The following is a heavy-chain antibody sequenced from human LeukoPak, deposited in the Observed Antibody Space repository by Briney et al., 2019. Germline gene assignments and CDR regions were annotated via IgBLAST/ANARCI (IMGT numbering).Heavy chain of an antibody. CDR3: ARGSTGNHSPPHFDY. J-gene: IGHJ4*02. D-gene: IGHD3-10*01. CDR1: GGTFSNYA. CDR2: VIPIFGTA. V-gene: IGHV1-69*05. Sequence: EASVKVSCXASGGTFSNYANSWVRQALGQGLEWVAGVIPIFGTANYTQKFQGRVTITTDESTSTAYMELSSLRSEDTAVYYYARGSTGNHSPPHFDYWGQGTLVTVSS.